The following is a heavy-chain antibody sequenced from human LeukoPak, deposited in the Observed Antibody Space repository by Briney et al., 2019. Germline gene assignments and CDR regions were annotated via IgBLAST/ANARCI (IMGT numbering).Heavy chain of an antibody. J-gene: IGHJ6*03. CDR1: GFTLSSYE. Sequence: GGSLRLSRAASGFTLSSYEMNWVRQAPGKGLEWVSYISSSGTTIYYADSVKGRFTISRDNAKNSLYLQMNSLRAEDTAVYYCGRDPQDYYYMDVWGKGTTVTVSS. CDR2: ISSSGTTI. CDR3: GRDPQDYYYMDV. V-gene: IGHV3-48*03.